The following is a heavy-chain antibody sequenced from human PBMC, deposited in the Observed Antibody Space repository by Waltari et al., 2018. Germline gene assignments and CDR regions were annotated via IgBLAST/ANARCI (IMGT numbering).Heavy chain of an antibody. V-gene: IGHV4-39*01. Sequence: QLQLQESGPGLVKPSETLSLTCTVSGGSISSSSYYWGWIRQPPGKGLEWIGSIYYSGSTYYNPSRQRRFTISVDTSKNQVSLKLRSGTAADTAVYYCARHPVLGSGSYLNDWFDPWGQGTLVTVSS. J-gene: IGHJ5*02. CDR1: GGSISSSSYY. D-gene: IGHD3-10*01. CDR2: IYYSGST. CDR3: ARHPVLGSGSYLNDWFDP.